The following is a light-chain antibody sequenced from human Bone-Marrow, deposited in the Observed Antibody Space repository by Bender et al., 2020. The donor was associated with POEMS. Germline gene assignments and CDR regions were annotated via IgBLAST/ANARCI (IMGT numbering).Light chain of an antibody. CDR1: SSNIGAHA. J-gene: IGLJ3*02. V-gene: IGLV1-44*01. CDR3: AVWDDSLNGWV. CDR2: SSH. Sequence: QSVLTQPPSASVTPGQRVTISCSGGSSNIGAHAVNWYQHLPGTAPKLLIYSSHRRPSEVPDRFSGSRSGTSASLAISGLQSEDDADYYCAVWDDSLNGWVFGGGTKLTVL.